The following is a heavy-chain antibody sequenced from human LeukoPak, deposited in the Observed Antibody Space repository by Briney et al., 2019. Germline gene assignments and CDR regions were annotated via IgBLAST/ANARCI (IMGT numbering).Heavy chain of an antibody. J-gene: IGHJ4*02. CDR2: IIPTFGTA. CDR3: ARDLTHDYLRRGHFDY. D-gene: IGHD4-11*01. CDR1: GGTFGSYA. Sequence: SVKVSCKASGGTFGSYAVSWVRQAPGQGLEWMGRIIPTFGTANYAQKFQGRVTITTDESTSTAYMELSSLRSEDTAVYYCARDLTHDYLRRGHFDYWGQGTLVTVSS. V-gene: IGHV1-69*05.